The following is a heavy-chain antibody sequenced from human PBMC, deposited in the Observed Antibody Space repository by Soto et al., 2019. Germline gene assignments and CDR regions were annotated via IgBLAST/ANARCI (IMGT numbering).Heavy chain of an antibody. CDR1: GGTFSNYA. V-gene: IGHV1-69*01. CDR2: IIPIVGTG. CDR3: ARVVILVSTASTHYYYHMDV. J-gene: IGHJ6*02. Sequence: QVQLVQSGAEVRKPGSSVTVSCKASGGTFSNYAISWVRQAPGQGLEWMGGIIPIVGTGSYAQKFQGRVTITVDEPTTTAYMELSSLRFEDTAVYYCARVVILVSTASTHYYYHMDVWGPGTTVTVSS. D-gene: IGHD2-2*01.